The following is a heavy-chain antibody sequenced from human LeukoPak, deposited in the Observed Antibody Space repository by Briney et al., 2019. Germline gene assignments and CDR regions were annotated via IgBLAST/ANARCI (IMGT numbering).Heavy chain of an antibody. J-gene: IGHJ4*02. CDR2: INHSGST. D-gene: IGHD3-16*02. CDR3: ARPGDYVWGTYRPYYFDY. V-gene: IGHV4-34*01. CDR1: GGSFSGYY. Sequence: PSETLSLTCAVFGGSFSGYYWSWIRQPPGKGLEWIGEINHSGSTNYNPSLRSRVTISLDTSENQFSLKLRSVTAADTAVYYCARPGDYVWGTYRPYYFDYWGQGTLVAVSS.